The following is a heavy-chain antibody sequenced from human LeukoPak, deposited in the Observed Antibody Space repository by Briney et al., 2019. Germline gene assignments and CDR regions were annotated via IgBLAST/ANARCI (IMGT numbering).Heavy chain of an antibody. D-gene: IGHD1-26*01. CDR2: IYYSGST. J-gene: IGHJ5*02. V-gene: IGHV4-59*01. CDR3: ARVSVGATYNWFDP. CDR1: GGAISRYY. Sequence: PSETLSLTCTVSGGAISRYYWSWMRQPPGEGREWLGYIYYSGSTNYNPSLKSRVTISVDTSKNQFSLKLSSVTAADTAVYYCARVSVGATYNWFDPWGQGTLVTVSS.